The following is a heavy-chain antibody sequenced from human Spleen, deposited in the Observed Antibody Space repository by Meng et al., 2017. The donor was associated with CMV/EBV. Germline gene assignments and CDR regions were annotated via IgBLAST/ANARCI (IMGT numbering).Heavy chain of an antibody. Sequence: FTFSSYAMSWVRQASGKGLEWVSAISGSGGSTYYADSVKGRFTISRDNSKNTLYLQMNSLRAEDTAVYYCAKHRGYSGYDRSFYFDYWGQGTLVTVSS. J-gene: IGHJ4*02. CDR2: ISGSGGST. CDR3: AKHRGYSGYDRSFYFDY. D-gene: IGHD5-12*01. V-gene: IGHV3-23*01. CDR1: FTFSSYA.